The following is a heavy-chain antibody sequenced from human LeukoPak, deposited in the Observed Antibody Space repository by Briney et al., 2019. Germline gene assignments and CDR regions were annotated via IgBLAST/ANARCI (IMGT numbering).Heavy chain of an antibody. CDR2: INPSGGST. D-gene: IGHD4-23*01. CDR3: ARDLSPLRYGGNDRHFDY. Sequence: AAVKVSCKASGYTFTSYYMHWGRQAPGQGLEWMGIINPSGGSTSYAQKFQGRVTMTRDMSTSTVYMELSSLRSEDTAVYYCARDLSPLRYGGNDRHFDYWGQGTLVTVSS. J-gene: IGHJ4*02. CDR1: GYTFTSYY. V-gene: IGHV1-46*01.